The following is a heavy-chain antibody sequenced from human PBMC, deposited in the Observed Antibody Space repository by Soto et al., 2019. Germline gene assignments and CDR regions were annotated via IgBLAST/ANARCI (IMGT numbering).Heavy chain of an antibody. J-gene: IGHJ6*02. Sequence: GGSLRLSCSASGFTFSSYAMHWVRQAPGKGLEWVAVISYDGSNKYYADAVKGRFTISRDNSKNTLYLQMNSLRAEDTAVYYCARDRAGTTEYYYYYGMDVWGQGTRVTVSS. CDR3: ARDRAGTTEYYYYYGMDV. CDR1: GFTFSSYA. CDR2: ISYDGSNK. V-gene: IGHV3-30-3*01. D-gene: IGHD1-1*01.